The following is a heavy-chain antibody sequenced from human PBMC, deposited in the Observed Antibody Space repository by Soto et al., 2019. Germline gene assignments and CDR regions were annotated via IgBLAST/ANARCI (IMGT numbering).Heavy chain of an antibody. Sequence: ASVKVSCKASGYTFTDYYMHWVRQAPGQGLEWMGWFNPNNGATNYAQKLQGRVTMTRDTSTSTAYMELNTLTSDDTAVYYCARPYLVPRVSEPTADCFDPWGQGTPVTVSS. CDR2: FNPNNGAT. J-gene: IGHJ5*02. CDR1: GYTFTDYY. D-gene: IGHD2-8*01. V-gene: IGHV1-2*02. CDR3: ARPYLVPRVSEPTADCFDP.